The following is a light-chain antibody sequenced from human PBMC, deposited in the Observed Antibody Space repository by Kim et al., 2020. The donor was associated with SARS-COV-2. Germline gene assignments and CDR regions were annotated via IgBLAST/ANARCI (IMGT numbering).Light chain of an antibody. Sequence: LSPGERAALSCRASQSVSSSYLAWYQQKPGQAPRLLIYGASSRATGIPDRFSGSGSGTDFTLTISRLEPEDFAVYYCQQYGSSPYTFGQGTKLEI. CDR2: GAS. CDR1: QSVSSSY. J-gene: IGKJ2*01. CDR3: QQYGSSPYT. V-gene: IGKV3-20*01.